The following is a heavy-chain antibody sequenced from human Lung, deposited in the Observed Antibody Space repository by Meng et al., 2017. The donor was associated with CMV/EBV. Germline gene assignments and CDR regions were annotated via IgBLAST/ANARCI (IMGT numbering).Heavy chain of an antibody. V-gene: IGHV3-69-1*01. D-gene: IGHD6-19*01. J-gene: IGHJ6*02. Sequence: AGTLRLXCAASGFRFSDYYMTWIRQAPGKGLEWVSYISSSYAADYADSLKGRFTISRDNAKNSLYLQLNSLRAEDTAVYYCARFLVDVRGWYYQGMDVWGQGTTVTVSS. CDR3: ARFLVDVRGWYYQGMDV. CDR1: GFRFSDYY. CDR2: ISSSYAA.